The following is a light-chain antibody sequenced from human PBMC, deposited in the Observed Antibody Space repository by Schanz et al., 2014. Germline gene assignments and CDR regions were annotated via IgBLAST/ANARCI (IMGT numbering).Light chain of an antibody. J-gene: IGLJ3*02. V-gene: IGLV2-8*01. CDR3: GSYAGSSNWV. CDR2: EVN. Sequence: QSALTQPPSASGSPGQSVTISCTGTSSDIGAYDYVSWYQQHPGKAPKLMIYEVNKRPSGVPDRFSGSKSGNTASLTVSGLQADDEADYYCGSYAGSSNWVFGGGTKLTVL. CDR1: SSDIGAYDY.